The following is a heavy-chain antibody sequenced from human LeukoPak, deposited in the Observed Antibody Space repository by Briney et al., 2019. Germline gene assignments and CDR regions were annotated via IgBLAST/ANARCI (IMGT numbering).Heavy chain of an antibody. CDR1: GGSISSYY. CDR3: ARLVTHYYGSGSSTNYYYYMDV. D-gene: IGHD3-10*01. Sequence: SETLSLTCTVSGGSISSYYWSWIRQPAGKGLEWIGRIYTSGSTNYNPSLKSRVTMSVDTSKNQFSLKLSSVTAADTAVYYCARLVTHYYGSGSSTNYYYYMDVWGKGTTVTISS. CDR2: IYTSGST. V-gene: IGHV4-4*07. J-gene: IGHJ6*03.